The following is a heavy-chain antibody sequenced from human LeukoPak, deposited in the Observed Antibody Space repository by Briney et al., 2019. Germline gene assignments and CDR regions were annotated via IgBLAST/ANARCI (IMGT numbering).Heavy chain of an antibody. D-gene: IGHD5-18*01. CDR1: GFTFSSYG. Sequence: GGSRRLSCAASGFTFSSYGMHWVRQAPGKGLEWVAVIWYDGSNKYYADSVKGRFTISRDDAENSLYLQMHSLRAEDTAVYYCASIYNYGPFDYWGQGTLVTVSS. CDR3: ASIYNYGPFDY. V-gene: IGHV3-33*03. CDR2: IWYDGSNK. J-gene: IGHJ4*02.